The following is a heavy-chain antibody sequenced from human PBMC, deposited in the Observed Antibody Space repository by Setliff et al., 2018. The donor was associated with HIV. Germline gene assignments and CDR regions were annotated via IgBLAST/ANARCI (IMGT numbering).Heavy chain of an antibody. V-gene: IGHV3-7*01. CDR2: VTPDGGDK. D-gene: IGHD3-10*01. CDR1: GFMFGVDW. J-gene: IGHJ6*02. CDR3: ARPTNIDTLYYGSQTFYMYYYGLDV. Sequence: GGSLRLSCAASGFMFGVDWMSWVRQTPGKGLEWVASVTPDGGDKYYANSMRGRFTISRDNGKNAVYLQMNSLTAEDTAVYFCARPTNIDTLYYGSQTFYMYYYGLDVWGQGTTVTVSS.